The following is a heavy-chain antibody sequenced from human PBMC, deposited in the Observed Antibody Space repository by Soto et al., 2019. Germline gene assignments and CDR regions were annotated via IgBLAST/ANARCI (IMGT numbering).Heavy chain of an antibody. CDR2: IYHSGST. CDR3: ARVRGAYYYYGMDV. J-gene: IGHJ6*02. D-gene: IGHD3-10*01. CDR1: GGSISSGGYS. V-gene: IGHV4-30-2*01. Sequence: SETLSLTCAVSGGSISSGGYSWSWIRQPPGKGLEWIGYIYHSGSTYYNPSLKSRVTISVDRSKNQFSLKLSSVTAADTAVYYCARVRGAYYYYGMDVWGQGTTVTV.